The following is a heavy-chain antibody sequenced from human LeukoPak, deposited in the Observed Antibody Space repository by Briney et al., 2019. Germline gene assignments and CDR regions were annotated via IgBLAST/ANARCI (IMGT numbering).Heavy chain of an antibody. CDR2: ISYDGSNK. V-gene: IGHV3-30*03. CDR3: ARRGAYYDSSGYYD. Sequence: GGSLRLSCAASGFTFSSYGMHWVRQAPGKGLEWVAVISYDGSNKYYADSVKGRFTISRDNSKNTLYLQMNSLRAEDTAVYYCARRGAYYDSSGYYDWGQGTLVTVSS. CDR1: GFTFSSYG. J-gene: IGHJ4*02. D-gene: IGHD3-22*01.